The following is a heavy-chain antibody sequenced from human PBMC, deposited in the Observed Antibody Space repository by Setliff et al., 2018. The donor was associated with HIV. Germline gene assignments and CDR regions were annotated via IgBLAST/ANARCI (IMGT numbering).Heavy chain of an antibody. CDR3: AKDAAPGDAFDI. V-gene: IGHV1-3*01. Sequence: ASVKVSCKASGYSFSNYAMHWVRQAPGQSLEWMGWINAGNGSTKYSQKFQGRVTITRDTSTSTAYMELSSLRSEDTAVYYCAKDAAPGDAFDIWGQGTMVTVSS. J-gene: IGHJ3*02. CDR2: INAGNGST. CDR1: GYSFSNYA. D-gene: IGHD1-1*01.